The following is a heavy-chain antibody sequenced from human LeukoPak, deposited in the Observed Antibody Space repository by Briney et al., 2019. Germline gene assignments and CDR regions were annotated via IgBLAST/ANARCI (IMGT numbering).Heavy chain of an antibody. CDR1: GGSISSYY. Sequence: SETLSLTCTVSGGSISSYYWSWIRQPAGKGLEWIGRIYTSGSTNYNPSLKSRVTISIDTSKNQFSLKLSSVTAADTAVYYCARDLVTVTKGFDIWGQGTMVSVSS. V-gene: IGHV4-4*07. J-gene: IGHJ3*02. CDR2: IYTSGST. CDR3: ARDLVTVTKGFDI. D-gene: IGHD4-17*01.